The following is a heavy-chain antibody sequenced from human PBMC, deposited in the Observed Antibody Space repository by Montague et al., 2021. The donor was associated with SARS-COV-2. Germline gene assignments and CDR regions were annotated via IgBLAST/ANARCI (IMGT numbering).Heavy chain of an antibody. Sequence: SETLSLTCTVTGGPISGSSDYWGWIRQSPGKGLELIASVDYSGNTYYRPSLKSRLTLSVDTSKNQFSLKLNSVTATDTVLYYCARREYSYGWGDWGQGTLVTVSS. V-gene: IGHV4-39*01. CDR3: ARREYSYGWGD. D-gene: IGHD5-18*01. CDR1: GGPISGSSDY. CDR2: VDYSGNT. J-gene: IGHJ4*02.